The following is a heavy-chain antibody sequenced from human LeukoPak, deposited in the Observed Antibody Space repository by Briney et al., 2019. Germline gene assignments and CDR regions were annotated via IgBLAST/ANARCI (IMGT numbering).Heavy chain of an antibody. CDR3: ARARYSYGRSFDY. V-gene: IGHV3-21*01. CDR2: ISSSSSYI. CDR1: GFTFSSYS. J-gene: IGHJ4*02. D-gene: IGHD5-18*01. Sequence: GGSLRLSCAASGFTFSSYSMNWVRQAPGKGLEWVSSISSSSSYIYYADSVKGRFTISRDNAKNSLYLQMNSLRAEDTAVYYCARARYSYGRSFDYWGQGTLVTVSS.